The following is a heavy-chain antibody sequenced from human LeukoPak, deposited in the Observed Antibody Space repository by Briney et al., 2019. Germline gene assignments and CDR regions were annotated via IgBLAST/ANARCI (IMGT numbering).Heavy chain of an antibody. CDR2: ISAHTGNI. V-gene: IGHV1-18*01. CDR1: GYTFTNYA. J-gene: IGHJ5*02. Sequence: SVKVSCKASGYTFTNYAISWVRQAPRQGLEWMGWISAHTGNINYAQKFQGRVTMTTDTSTSTAYMELRSLISDDTAVYYCARVTEAGNWFDPWGQGTLVTVSS. CDR3: ARVTEAGNWFDP. D-gene: IGHD2-8*02.